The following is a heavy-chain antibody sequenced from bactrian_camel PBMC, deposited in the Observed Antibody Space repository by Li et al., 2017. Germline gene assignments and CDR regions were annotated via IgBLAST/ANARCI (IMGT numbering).Heavy chain of an antibody. V-gene: IGHV3-1*01. CDR1: GLTFEGGD. CDR2: IAPDGSR. J-gene: IGHJ4*01. D-gene: IGHD3*01. Sequence: VQLVESGGGAVQTGGSLRLTCTAVGLTFEGGDQGWYRETPGNEFELVSSIAPDGSRWYADSVQGRFTISRDNAKNTVYLLMNSLKSEDTALYYCATLFAFRVDYWGQGTQVTV. CDR3: ATLFAFRVDY.